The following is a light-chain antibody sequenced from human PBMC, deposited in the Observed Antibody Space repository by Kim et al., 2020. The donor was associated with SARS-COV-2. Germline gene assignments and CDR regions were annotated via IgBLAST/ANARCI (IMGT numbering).Light chain of an antibody. CDR2: GAS. CDR3: QQYANSPT. Sequence: EIVLTQSPGTLSLSPGERATLSCRASQSIADNYLAWYQQKPGQAPRLLIFGASSRPTGIPDRFSGSGSGTDFTLTISRLGPEDFALYYCQQYANSPTFGQGTKVDIK. CDR1: QSIADNY. V-gene: IGKV3-20*01. J-gene: IGKJ2*01.